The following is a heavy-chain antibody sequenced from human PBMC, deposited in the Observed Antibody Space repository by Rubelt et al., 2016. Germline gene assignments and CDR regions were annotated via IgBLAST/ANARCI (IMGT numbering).Heavy chain of an antibody. CDR3: ARSPGIFGVVLPFAGLDL. Sequence: QEQLVQSGAEVKKPGASAKVSCKASGYTLTTKYIHWVRQAPGQGLEWMGIIHTNGGSTSYAQKFKGRDTMTSEPSTGTLYMHLSSLRADDTAVDYCARSPGIFGVVLPFAGLDLWGQGTLVIVSS. J-gene: IGHJ5*02. D-gene: IGHD3-3*01. V-gene: IGHV1-46*01. CDR1: GYTLTTKY. CDR2: IHTNGGST.